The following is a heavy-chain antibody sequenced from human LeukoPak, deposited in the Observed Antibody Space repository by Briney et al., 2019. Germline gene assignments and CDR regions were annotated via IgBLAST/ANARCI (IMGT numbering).Heavy chain of an antibody. CDR2: INHSGST. V-gene: IGHV4-34*01. J-gene: IGHJ5*02. CDR1: GGSFGGYY. CDR3: ARGLASHYYDRVRGGWFDP. Sequence: SETLSLTCAVYGGSFGGYYWSWIRQPPEKGLEWIGEINHSGSTNYNPSLKSRVTISVDTSKNQFSLKLSSVTAADTAVYYCARGLASHYYDRVRGGWFDPWGQGTLVTVSS. D-gene: IGHD3-22*01.